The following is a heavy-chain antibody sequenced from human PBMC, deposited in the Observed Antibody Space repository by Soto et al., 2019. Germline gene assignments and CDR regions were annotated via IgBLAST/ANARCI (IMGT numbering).Heavy chain of an antibody. D-gene: IGHD3-22*01. CDR1: GGSISSYY. Sequence: SETLSLTCTVSGGSISSYYWSWIRQPPGKGLGWIGYIYYSGSTNYNPSLKSRVTISVDTSKNQFSLKLSSVTAADTAVYYCARGGYYDSSGYFGSYYFDYWGQGTLVTVSS. V-gene: IGHV4-59*01. CDR2: IYYSGST. CDR3: ARGGYYDSSGYFGSYYFDY. J-gene: IGHJ4*02.